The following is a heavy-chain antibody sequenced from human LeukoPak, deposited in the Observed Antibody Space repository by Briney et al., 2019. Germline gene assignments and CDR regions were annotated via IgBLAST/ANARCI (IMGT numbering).Heavy chain of an antibody. Sequence: GGSLRLSCAASGCTFSSYWMYWLRQAPGKGLVWVSHINSDGSSTSYADSVKGRFTISRDNAKNMLYLQMNSLRAEDTAVYYCARDPAYYDSSGLTDYWGQGTLVTVSS. D-gene: IGHD3-22*01. CDR2: INSDGSST. V-gene: IGHV3-74*01. CDR3: ARDPAYYDSSGLTDY. CDR1: GCTFSSYW. J-gene: IGHJ4*02.